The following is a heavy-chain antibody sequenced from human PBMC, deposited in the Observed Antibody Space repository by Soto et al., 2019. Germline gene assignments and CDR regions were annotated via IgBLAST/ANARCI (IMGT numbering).Heavy chain of an antibody. CDR2: IKQDGSEK. CDR3: ASFVTPRFLSYRSIFGVVIPDY. CDR1: GFTFSSYW. J-gene: IGHJ4*02. V-gene: IGHV3-7*01. D-gene: IGHD3-3*01. Sequence: EVQLVESGGGLVQPGGSLRLSCAASGFTFSSYWMSWVRQAPGKGLEWVANIKQDGSEKYYVDSVKGRFTISRDNAKNSLYLQMNSLRAEDTAVYYCASFVTPRFLSYRSIFGVVIPDYWGQGTLVTVSS.